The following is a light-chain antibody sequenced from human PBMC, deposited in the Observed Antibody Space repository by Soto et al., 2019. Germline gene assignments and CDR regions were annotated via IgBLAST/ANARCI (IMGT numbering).Light chain of an antibody. V-gene: IGLV2-14*01. CDR3: SSYTSSSPYV. CDR1: SSDVGCYNY. Sequence: QSALTQPASVSGSPGQSITISCTGTSSDVGCYNYVSWYQQHPGKAPKPMIYDVSNRPSGVSNRFSGSKSGNTASLTISGLEAEDEADYYCSSYTSSSPYVFGTGTKLTVL. J-gene: IGLJ1*01. CDR2: DVS.